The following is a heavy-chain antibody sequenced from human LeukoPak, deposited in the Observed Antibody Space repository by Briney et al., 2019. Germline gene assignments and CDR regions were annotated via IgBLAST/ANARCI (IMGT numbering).Heavy chain of an antibody. Sequence: ASVKVSCKASGYTFTSYGISWVRQAPGQGLEWMGIINPSGGSTSYAQKFQGRVTMTRDMSTSTVYMELSSLRSEDTAVYYCARESIPYSSSWSNDYWGQGTLVTVSS. V-gene: IGHV1-46*01. J-gene: IGHJ4*02. CDR2: INPSGGST. CDR1: GYTFTSYG. CDR3: ARESIPYSSSWSNDY. D-gene: IGHD6-13*01.